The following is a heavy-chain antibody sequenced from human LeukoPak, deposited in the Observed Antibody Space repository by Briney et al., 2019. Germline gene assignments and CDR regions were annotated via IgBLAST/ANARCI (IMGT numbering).Heavy chain of an antibody. CDR3: AKDKGGGYAFDY. CDR2: INGSDGST. CDR1: GFTFSSYA. J-gene: IGHJ4*02. D-gene: IGHD5-12*01. V-gene: IGHV3-23*01. Sequence: GGSLRLSCAASGFTFSSYAMSWVRQAPGQGLEWVSAINGSDGSTYYADSVKGRFTISRDNSKNTLYLQMNSLRAEDTAVYYCAKDKGGGYAFDYWGQGTLVTVSS.